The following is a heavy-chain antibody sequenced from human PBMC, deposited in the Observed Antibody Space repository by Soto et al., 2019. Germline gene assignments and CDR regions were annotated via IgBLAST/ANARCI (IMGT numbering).Heavy chain of an antibody. CDR3: ARDRKAPNYYYYGMDV. CDR1: GGSISSSNW. V-gene: IGHV4-4*02. CDR2: IYHSGST. J-gene: IGHJ6*02. Sequence: SETLSLTCAVSGGSISSSNWWSWVRQPPGKGLEWIGEIYHSGSTNYNPSLKSRVTISVDKSKNQFSLKLSSVTAADTAVYYCARDRKAPNYYYYGMDVWGQGTTVTV.